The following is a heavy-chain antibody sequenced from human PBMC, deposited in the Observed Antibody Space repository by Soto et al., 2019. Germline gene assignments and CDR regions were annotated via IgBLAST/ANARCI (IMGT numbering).Heavy chain of an antibody. Sequence: QVQLVESGGGVVQPGRSLRLSCAASGFTFSSYGMHWVRQAPGKGLEWVAVISYDGSNKYYADSVKGRFTISRDNSNNTLHLQKNSLRADETAVYYCAKDRGARTTVSTWYCQQWGQGTLVTVSS. D-gene: IGHD4-17*01. V-gene: IGHV3-30*18. CDR2: ISYDGSNK. CDR1: GFTFSSYG. CDR3: AKDRGARTTVSTWYCQQ. J-gene: IGHJ1*01.